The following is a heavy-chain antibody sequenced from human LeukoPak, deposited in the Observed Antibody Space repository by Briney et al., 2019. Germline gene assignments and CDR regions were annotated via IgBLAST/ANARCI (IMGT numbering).Heavy chain of an antibody. V-gene: IGHV3-30-3*01. Sequence: GGSLRLSCAASGFTFSSYAMHWVRQAPGKGLGWVAVISYDGSNKYYADSVKGRFTISRDNSKNTLYLQMNSLRAEDTAVYYCARSRQPLRYYMDVWGKGTTVTVSS. J-gene: IGHJ6*03. D-gene: IGHD3-10*01. CDR2: ISYDGSNK. CDR3: ARSRQPLRYYMDV. CDR1: GFTFSSYA.